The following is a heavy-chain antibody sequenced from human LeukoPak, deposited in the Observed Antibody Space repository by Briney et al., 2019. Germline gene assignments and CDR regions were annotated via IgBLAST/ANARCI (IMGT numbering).Heavy chain of an antibody. Sequence: GGSLRLSCAASGFTFSSYSMNWVRQAPGKGLEWVSSISSSSSYIYYADSVKGRFTISRDNAKNSLCLQMNSLRAEDTAVYYCARGELITRGYFDYWGQGTLVTVSS. D-gene: IGHD1-7*01. J-gene: IGHJ4*02. V-gene: IGHV3-21*01. CDR2: ISSSSSYI. CDR3: ARGELITRGYFDY. CDR1: GFTFSSYS.